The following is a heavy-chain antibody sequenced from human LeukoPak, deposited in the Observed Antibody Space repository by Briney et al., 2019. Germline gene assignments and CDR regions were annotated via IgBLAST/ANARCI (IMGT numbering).Heavy chain of an antibody. CDR2: IYTSGST. CDR3: ARRIVYSSSSNWFDP. D-gene: IGHD6-6*01. J-gene: IGHJ5*02. V-gene: IGHV4-4*09. CDR1: GGSISSYY. Sequence: SETLSLTCTVSGGSISSYYRSWIRQPPGKGLEWIGYIYTSGSTNYNPSLKSRVTISVDTSKNQFSLKLSSVTAADTAVYYCARRIVYSSSSNWFDPWGQGTLVTVSS.